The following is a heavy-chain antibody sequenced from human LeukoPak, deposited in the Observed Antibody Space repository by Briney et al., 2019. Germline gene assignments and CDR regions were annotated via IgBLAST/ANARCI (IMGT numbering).Heavy chain of an antibody. CDR3: ARVLHKRNYDSSDYYGS. V-gene: IGHV4-39*07. Sequence: SETLSLTCTVSGVSISSSSYYWGWIRQPPGKGLEWIGSIYYSGSTYYNPSLKRLFTISVDTSKNQYSLKLSLVTAADTAVYYCARVLHKRNYDSSDYYGSWGQGTLVTVSS. D-gene: IGHD3-22*01. CDR1: GVSISSSSYY. J-gene: IGHJ5*02. CDR2: IYYSGST.